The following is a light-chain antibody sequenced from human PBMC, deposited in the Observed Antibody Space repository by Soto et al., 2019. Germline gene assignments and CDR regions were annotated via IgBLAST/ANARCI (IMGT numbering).Light chain of an antibody. CDR2: DAS. J-gene: IGKJ4*01. CDR3: QQYDNLPLT. V-gene: IGKV1-33*01. CDR1: QDISNY. Sequence: DIQMTQSPSSLSASVGDRVTITCQASQDISNYLNWYQQTPGKAPKLLIYDASNLETGVPSRFSGGGSGTDFTFTISSLQPEDIATYYCQQYDNLPLTFGGGTKVDIK.